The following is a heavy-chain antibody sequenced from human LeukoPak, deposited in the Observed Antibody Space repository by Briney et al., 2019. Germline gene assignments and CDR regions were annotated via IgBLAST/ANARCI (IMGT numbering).Heavy chain of an antibody. CDR1: GFTFSSYW. D-gene: IGHD3-22*01. Sequence: GGSLRLSCAASGFTFSSYWMSWVRQAPGKGLEWVANIKQDGSEKYYVDSVKGRFTISSDNAKNSLYLQMNSLRAEDTAVYYCARFEAYYYDSSGYYFDYWGQGTLVTVSS. V-gene: IGHV3-7*01. CDR2: IKQDGSEK. CDR3: ARFEAYYYDSSGYYFDY. J-gene: IGHJ4*02.